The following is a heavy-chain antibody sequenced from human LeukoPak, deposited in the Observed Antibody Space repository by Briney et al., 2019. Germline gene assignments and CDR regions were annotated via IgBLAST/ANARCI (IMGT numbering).Heavy chain of an antibody. CDR1: GFTFSSYS. CDR2: ISSSSSYI. J-gene: IGHJ4*02. CDR3: ARILSPRGDY. V-gene: IGHV3-21*01. Sequence: GGSLRLSCAASGFTFSSYSMNWVRQAPGKGLEWVSSISSSSSYIYYADSVKGRFTISRDNAKNSLYLQMNSLRAKDTAVYYCARILSPRGDYWGQGTLVTVSS.